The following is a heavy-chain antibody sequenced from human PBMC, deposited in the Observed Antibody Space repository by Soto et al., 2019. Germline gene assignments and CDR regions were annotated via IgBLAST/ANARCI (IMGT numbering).Heavy chain of an antibody. V-gene: IGHV3-74*01. CDR3: ARDQVPGTHDDFDI. CDR1: GFTFSSYW. CDR2: IHSDGSST. J-gene: IGHJ3*02. D-gene: IGHD6-19*01. Sequence: EVQLVESGGGLVQPGGSLRLSCAASGFTFSSYWMHWVRQDPGKGLVWVSRIHSDGSSTNYADSVKGRFTISRDNAKNTLYLQMTSLRAEDTAVYYCARDQVPGTHDDFDIWGQGTMFTVSS.